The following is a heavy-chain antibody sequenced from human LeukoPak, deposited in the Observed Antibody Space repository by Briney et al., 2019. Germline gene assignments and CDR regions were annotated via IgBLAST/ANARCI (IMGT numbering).Heavy chain of an antibody. D-gene: IGHD1-1*01. CDR2: ISGGSGLK. Sequence: PGGSLRLSCVASGLTFSTYAMTWVRQAPGKGLEWVSAISGGSGLKYYGDSVKGRFTVSRDNSKNTQYLQMNDLRTEDTAVYYCANLGNWNDVRDYWGQGTLVAVSS. CDR1: GLTFSTYA. CDR3: ANLGNWNDVRDY. V-gene: IGHV3-23*01. J-gene: IGHJ4*02.